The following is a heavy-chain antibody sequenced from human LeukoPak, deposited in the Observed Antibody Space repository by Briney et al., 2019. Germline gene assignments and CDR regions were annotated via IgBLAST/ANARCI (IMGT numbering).Heavy chain of an antibody. CDR1: GYTFSTYS. Sequence: PGGSLRLSCAVSGYTFSTYSKNWVRQAPGKGLEWVSFISSGSSYIYYADSVKGRFTISRDNAKNSLYLQMNSLRADDTAVYFCARSFYDSSGYANFDYWGQGALVTVSS. CDR2: ISSGSSYI. V-gene: IGHV3-21*06. J-gene: IGHJ4*02. CDR3: ARSFYDSSGYANFDY. D-gene: IGHD3-22*01.